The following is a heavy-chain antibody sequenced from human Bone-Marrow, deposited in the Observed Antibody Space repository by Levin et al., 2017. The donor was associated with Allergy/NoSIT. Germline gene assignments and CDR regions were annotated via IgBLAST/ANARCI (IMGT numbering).Heavy chain of an antibody. CDR1: GFTFGDYA. CDR2: IRSKAYGGTT. V-gene: IGHV3-49*04. J-gene: IGHJ6*02. CDR3: TREEIGYCSGGSCYSFTGGRDYYYYGMDV. D-gene: IGHD2-15*01. Sequence: GGSLRLSCTASGFTFGDYAMSWVRQAPGKGLEWVGFIRSKAYGGTTEYAASVKGRFTISRDDSKSIAYLQMNSLKTEDTAVYYCTREEIGYCSGGSCYSFTGGRDYYYYGMDVWGQGTTVTVSS.